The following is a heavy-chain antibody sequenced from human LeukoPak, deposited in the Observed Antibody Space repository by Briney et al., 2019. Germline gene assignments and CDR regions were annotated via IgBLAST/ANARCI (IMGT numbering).Heavy chain of an antibody. CDR2: ITASGGDT. D-gene: IGHD2-15*01. CDR3: ARRGLQGFCSFNSCHSFFDS. J-gene: IGHJ5*01. Sequence: PGGSLRLSCVASGFTFSHHSISWVRQAPGKGLEWVSAITASGGDTFYAESVEGRFSVSRDDSKSTVFLQMSSLTADDTGIYFCARRGLQGFCSFNSCHSFFDSWGRGTRVIVSS. CDR1: GFTFSHHS. V-gene: IGHV3-23*01.